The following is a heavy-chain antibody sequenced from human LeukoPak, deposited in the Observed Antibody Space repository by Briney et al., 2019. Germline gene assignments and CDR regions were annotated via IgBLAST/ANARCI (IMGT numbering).Heavy chain of an antibody. V-gene: IGHV4-59*01. CDR2: FYYSGSI. J-gene: IGHJ3*02. Sequence: SETLSLTCTVSGDSISNYYWTWIRQPPGKGLEWIGYFYYSGSINYNASLKSRVTISVDTSKNQFSLKLSSVTAADTAVYYCARAFPYFYDSSGSRLGDAFDIWGQGTMVTVSS. CDR1: GDSISNYY. CDR3: ARAFPYFYDSSGSRLGDAFDI. D-gene: IGHD3-22*01.